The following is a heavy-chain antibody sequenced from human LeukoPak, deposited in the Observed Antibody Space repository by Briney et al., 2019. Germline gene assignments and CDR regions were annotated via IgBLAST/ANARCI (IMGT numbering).Heavy chain of an antibody. CDR1: GFTFDDYA. D-gene: IGHD3-10*01. CDR3: AKSARFGELLIYYFDY. J-gene: IGHJ4*02. CDR2: ISWNSGSI. Sequence: GGSLRLSCAASGFTFDDYAMHWVRQAPGKGLEWVSGISWNSGSIGYADSVKGRFTISRDNAKNSLYLQMNSLRAEDTALYYCAKSARFGELLIYYFDYWSQGTLVTVSS. V-gene: IGHV3-9*01.